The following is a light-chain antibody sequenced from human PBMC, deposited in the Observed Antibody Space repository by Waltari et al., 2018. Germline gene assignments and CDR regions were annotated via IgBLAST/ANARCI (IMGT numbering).Light chain of an antibody. CDR2: GAS. V-gene: IGKV1-16*02. CDR3: QQYDGYPFT. CDR1: QYIKTH. Sequence: DIQMTQSPSSLSASVGDRVTITCRASQYIKTHLAWFQQRPGKAPKSLIYGASTLQSGVPSKFSGSGSGTHFTLTITDLQPDDFATYFCQQYDGYPFTFGPGTTVDV. J-gene: IGKJ3*01.